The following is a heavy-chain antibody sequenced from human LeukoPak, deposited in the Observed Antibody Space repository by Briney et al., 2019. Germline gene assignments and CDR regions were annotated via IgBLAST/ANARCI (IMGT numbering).Heavy chain of an antibody. D-gene: IGHD2/OR15-2a*01. CDR1: GYTFTSYG. CDR3: ARASAFYPFDY. CDR2: ISAYNGNT. V-gene: IGHV1-18*01. J-gene: IGHJ4*02. Sequence: ASVKVSCKASGYTFTSYGISWVRQAPGQGLEWMGWISAYNGNTNYAQKLQGRVTMTRDTSTSTVYMELSSLRSEDTAVYYCARASAFYPFDYWGQGTLVTVSS.